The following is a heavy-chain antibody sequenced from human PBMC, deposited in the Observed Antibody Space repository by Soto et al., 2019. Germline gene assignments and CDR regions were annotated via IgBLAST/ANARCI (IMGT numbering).Heavy chain of an antibody. CDR1: GFTFSSYG. CDR2: ISSDGSNK. V-gene: IGHV3-30*18. J-gene: IGHJ3*02. D-gene: IGHD3-9*01. CDR3: AKGSNYDILTGYDDAFDI. Sequence: QVQLVESGGGVVQPGRSLRLSCAASGFTFSSYGMHGVRQAPGKGLELVAFISSDGSNKYYADSVKGRFTISRDNSKNKLYLQMNSLRAEDTAVYYCAKGSNYDILTGYDDAFDIWGQGTMVTVSS.